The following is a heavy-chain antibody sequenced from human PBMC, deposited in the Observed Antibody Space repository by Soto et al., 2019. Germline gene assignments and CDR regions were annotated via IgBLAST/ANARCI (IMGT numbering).Heavy chain of an antibody. V-gene: IGHV4-39*01. CDR2: IHSSGSA. CDR3: ARRPRAVAGMDNWFDP. CDR1: GGSISSSSITYY. D-gene: IGHD6-13*01. J-gene: IGHJ5*02. Sequence: QLQLQESGPGLVKPSETLSLTCTVSGGSISSSSITYYWGWIRQPPGKGPEWIGGIHSSGSAYYNPSLKMRVTVSIAVSKNEFSLNLSSVTAADTAVYYCARRPRAVAGMDNWFDPWGQGILVTVSS.